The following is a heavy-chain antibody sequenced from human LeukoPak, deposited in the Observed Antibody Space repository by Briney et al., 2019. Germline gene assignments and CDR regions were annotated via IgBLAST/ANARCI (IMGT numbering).Heavy chain of an antibody. CDR2: IIPIFGTA. V-gene: IGHV1-69*05. CDR1: GGTFSSYA. D-gene: IGHD6-13*01. CDR3: ASSHSSSWYSGLDY. Sequence: ASVKVSCKASGGTFSSYAIGWVRQAPGQGLEWMGRIIPIFGTANYVQKFQGRVTITTDESTSTAYMELSSLRSEDTAVYYCASSHSSSWYSGLDYWGQGTLVTVSS. J-gene: IGHJ4*02.